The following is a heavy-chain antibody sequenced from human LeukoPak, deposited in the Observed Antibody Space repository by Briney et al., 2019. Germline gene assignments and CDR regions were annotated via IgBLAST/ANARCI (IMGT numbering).Heavy chain of an antibody. D-gene: IGHD1-1*01. CDR1: GFTFSDST. CDR2: IYSGGST. J-gene: IGHJ4*02. V-gene: IGHV3-53*05. Sequence: PGGSLRLSCAASGFTFSDSTMHWVRQASGKGLEWVSVIYSGGSTYYAESVKGRFTISRDNSKNMLYLQMDSLRAEDTAVYYCARSWNARLNFDYWGQGTLVTVSS. CDR3: ARSWNARLNFDY.